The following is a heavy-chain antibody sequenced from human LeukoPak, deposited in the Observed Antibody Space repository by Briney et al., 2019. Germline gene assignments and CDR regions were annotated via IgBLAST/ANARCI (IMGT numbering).Heavy chain of an antibody. D-gene: IGHD6-19*01. V-gene: IGHV3-30*02. CDR2: VRPGGSDK. CDR3: AKDLTDGWCFDS. J-gene: IGHJ5*01. CDR1: GLTFSDYV. Sequence: GGSLRLSCAASGLTFSDYVMHWVRQPPGKGLQWVAFVRPGGSDKHYADSVKGRFTVSRDNSRNTLYLQMDSLRPEDTAVYYCAKDLTDGWCFDSWGQGNLVTVSS.